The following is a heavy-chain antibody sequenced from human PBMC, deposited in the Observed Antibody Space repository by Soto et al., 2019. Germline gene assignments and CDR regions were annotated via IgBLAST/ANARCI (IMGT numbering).Heavy chain of an antibody. V-gene: IGHV3-64*01. CDR1: GFTFSSYA. CDR2: ISSNGGST. J-gene: IGHJ4*02. CDR3: AREGGSYYFDY. D-gene: IGHD1-26*01. Sequence: EVQLVESGGGLVQPGGSLRLSCAASGFTFSSYAMHWVSQAPGKGLEYVSAISSNGGSTYYANSVKGRFTISRDNSKNTLYLQMGSLRAEDMAVYYCAREGGSYYFDYWGQGTLVTVSS.